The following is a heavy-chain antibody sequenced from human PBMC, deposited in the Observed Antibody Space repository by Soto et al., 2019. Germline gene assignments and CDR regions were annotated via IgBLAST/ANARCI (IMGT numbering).Heavy chain of an antibody. CDR3: EREDRYRETGLVPAAIDGMDV. CDR1: GGTISRYS. D-gene: IGHD2-2*01. Sequence: QVQLVQSGAEVKKPGSSVKVSCKASGGTISRYSITWVRQAPGHGLEWIGRVIPIFGIPTYAQKFQGRVTNTADESTSTTYMEPSSPGSEDTAVYYCEREDRYRETGLVPAAIDGMDVWGQGTTVTVSS. CDR2: VIPIFGIP. V-gene: IGHV1-69*08. J-gene: IGHJ6*02.